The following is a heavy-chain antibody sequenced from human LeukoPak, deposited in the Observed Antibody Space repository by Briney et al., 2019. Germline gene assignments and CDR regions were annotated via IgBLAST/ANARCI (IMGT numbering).Heavy chain of an antibody. CDR1: GFTFSSYG. CDR3: AKDASLPYDSSGYFDY. J-gene: IGHJ4*02. Sequence: GRSLRLSCAASGFTFSSYGMHWVRQAPGKGLEWVAVIWYDGRNKYYADSVKGRFTISRDNSKNTLYPQMNSLRAEDTAVYYCAKDASLPYDSSGYFDYWGQGTLVTVSS. CDR2: IWYDGRNK. V-gene: IGHV3-33*06. D-gene: IGHD3-22*01.